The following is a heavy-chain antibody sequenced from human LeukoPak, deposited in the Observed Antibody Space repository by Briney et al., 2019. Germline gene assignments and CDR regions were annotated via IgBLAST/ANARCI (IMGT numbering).Heavy chain of an antibody. D-gene: IGHD5-24*01. CDR3: ARHRSKWLQSSFDY. Sequence: MPSETLSLTCTVSGYSISSGYYWGWIRQPPGKGLEWIGSIFYSGNTYDNPSLKGRVTISVDTSKNQFSLKLNSVTAADTAVYYCARHRSKWLQSSFDYWGQGTLVTVSS. CDR1: GYSISSGYY. V-gene: IGHV4-38-2*02. CDR2: IFYSGNT. J-gene: IGHJ4*02.